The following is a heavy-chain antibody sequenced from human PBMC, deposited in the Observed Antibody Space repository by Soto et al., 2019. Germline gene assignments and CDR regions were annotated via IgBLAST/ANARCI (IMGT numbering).Heavy chain of an antibody. D-gene: IGHD6-25*01. V-gene: IGHV3-7*05. Sequence: DSGGGLVQPGGSVRLSCAASGFSFSTYWMSWLRQAPGKGLEWVANINQDGSEIYYVDSVKGRFTISRDNAKNSLYLQMNSLRAEDTAVYYCASRYSSGCIYWGQGTLVTVSS. J-gene: IGHJ4*02. CDR1: GFSFSTYW. CDR2: INQDGSEI. CDR3: ASRYSSGCIY.